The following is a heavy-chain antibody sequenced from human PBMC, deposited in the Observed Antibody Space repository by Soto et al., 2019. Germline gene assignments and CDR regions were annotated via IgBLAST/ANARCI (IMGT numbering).Heavy chain of an antibody. CDR1: GFTVSSNY. J-gene: IGHJ6*02. D-gene: IGHD2-15*01. V-gene: IGHV3-53*01. Sequence: GGSLRLSCAASGFTVSSNYMSWVRQAPGKGLEWVSVIYSGGSTYYADSVKGRFTISRDNSKNTLYLQMNSLRAEDTAVYYCARDWYSCSGGSCIPYYYGMDVWGQGTTVTV. CDR2: IYSGGST. CDR3: ARDWYSCSGGSCIPYYYGMDV.